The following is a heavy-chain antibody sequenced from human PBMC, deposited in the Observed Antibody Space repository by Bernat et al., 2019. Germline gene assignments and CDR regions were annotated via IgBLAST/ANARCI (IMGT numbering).Heavy chain of an antibody. CDR3: ARDGIAVAGTFDY. D-gene: IGHD6-19*01. CDR2: ISYDGSNK. J-gene: IGHJ4*02. CDR1: GFTFSSYA. V-gene: IGHV3-30*01. Sequence: QVQLVESGGGVVQPGRSLRLSCAASGFTFSSYAMHWVRQAPGKGLEWVAVISYDGSNKYYADSVKGRFTISRDNSKNPLYLQMNSLRAEDTAVYYCARDGIAVAGTFDYWGQGTLVTVSS.